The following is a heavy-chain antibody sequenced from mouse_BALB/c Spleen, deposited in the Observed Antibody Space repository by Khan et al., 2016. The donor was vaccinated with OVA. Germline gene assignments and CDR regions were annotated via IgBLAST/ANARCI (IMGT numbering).Heavy chain of an antibody. J-gene: IGHJ3*01. CDR2: IWAGGST. V-gene: IGHV2-9*02. Sequence: KESGPGLVAPSQTLSITCTVSGFSLTRHCVHRVRQPPGKGLEWPGVIWAGGSTNPYSALMSRLSISKDNSKSQVFLKMNSLQTDDTAMYYCARAFYYGAWFAYWGQGTLVTVSA. CDR1: GFSLTRHC. D-gene: IGHD1-1*01. CDR3: ARAFYYGAWFAY.